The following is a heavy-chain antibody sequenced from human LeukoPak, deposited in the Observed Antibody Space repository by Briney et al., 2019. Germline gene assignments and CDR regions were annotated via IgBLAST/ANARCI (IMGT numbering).Heavy chain of an antibody. CDR2: ISGYNGNT. J-gene: IGHJ4*02. CDR3: ARESFLNYALDY. Sequence: AASVTVSCTASGYTFTSYGISWVRQAPGQGLEWMGWISGYNGNTNYAQKLQGRVTMTTDTSTSTAYMELRSLRSDDTAVYYCARESFLNYALDYWGQGTLVTVSS. D-gene: IGHD4-11*01. V-gene: IGHV1-18*01. CDR1: GYTFTSYG.